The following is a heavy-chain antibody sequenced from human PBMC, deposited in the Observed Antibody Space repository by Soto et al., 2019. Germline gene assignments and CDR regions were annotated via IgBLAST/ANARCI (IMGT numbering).Heavy chain of an antibody. D-gene: IGHD1-1*01. J-gene: IGHJ4*02. CDR1: GYSISSGYY. V-gene: IGHV4-38-2*01. CDR3: ARAWRESNWVVAYFDD. CDR2: IYHSGST. Sequence: PSETLSLTCAVSGYSISSGYYCGWLRQPPGKGLEWIGSIYHSGSTYYNTSLKSRVTISVDMSKNQFSLQLSSVTAADTAVYYCARAWRESNWVVAYFDDWGQGTLVTVSS.